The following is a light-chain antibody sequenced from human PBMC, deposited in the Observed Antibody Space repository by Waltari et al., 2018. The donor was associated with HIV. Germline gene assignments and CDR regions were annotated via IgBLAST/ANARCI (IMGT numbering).Light chain of an antibody. CDR3: CSYRGSNTWV. V-gene: IGLV2-23*02. Sequence: QPASVSGSPGQSITVSCTGTSSDVGTYDLVSWYQQHPGKAPKLMIYEVTKRPSGVSNRFSGSKSGNTASLTVSGLQADDEAEYYCCSYRGSNTWVFGGGTKVTVL. CDR1: SSDVGTYDL. J-gene: IGLJ3*02. CDR2: EVT.